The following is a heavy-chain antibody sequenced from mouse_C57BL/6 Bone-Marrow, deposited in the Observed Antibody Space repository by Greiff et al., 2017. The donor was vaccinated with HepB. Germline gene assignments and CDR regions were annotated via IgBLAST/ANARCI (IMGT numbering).Heavy chain of an antibody. V-gene: IGHV1-14*01. CDR1: GYTFTSYV. J-gene: IGHJ3*01. CDR2: IYPYNDGT. Sequence: VHVKQSGPELVKPGASVKMSCKASGYTFTSYVMHWVKQTPGQGLEWIGYIYPYNDGTKYNEKFKGKATLTSDKSSSTAYMELSSLTSEDSAVYHRMGYGNYGFAYWGQGTLVTVSA. D-gene: IGHD2-10*02. CDR3: MGYGNYGFAY.